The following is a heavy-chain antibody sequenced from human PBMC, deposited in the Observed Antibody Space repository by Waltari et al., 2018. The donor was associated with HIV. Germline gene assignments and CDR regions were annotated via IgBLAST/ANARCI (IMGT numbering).Heavy chain of an antibody. CDR3: ARGWKCDFWSGLGGGKFDP. J-gene: IGHJ5*02. Sequence: QVQLQQSGPGLVKPSQTLPLTCAISGDSVSINNPALHWIRQSPRRGLEWLGRKYYRSKWYIDYAVSGKSRRAMNPDTSKNECALQLNSVTREDTDVYYGARGWKCDFWSGLGGGKFDPWGQGALVIVSS. CDR1: GDSVSINNPA. CDR2: KYYRSKWYI. D-gene: IGHD3-3*01. V-gene: IGHV6-1*01.